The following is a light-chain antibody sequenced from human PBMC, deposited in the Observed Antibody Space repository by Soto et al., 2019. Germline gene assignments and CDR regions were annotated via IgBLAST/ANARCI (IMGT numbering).Light chain of an antibody. CDR1: QSSNS. V-gene: IGKV3-20*01. CDR2: GVS. Sequence: EIVLSQSPGTLSLSPGGRATLSCRTSQSSNSLAWYQHKPGQAPRLLIYGVSSRPTDIPDRFSGSGSGTDFTLTISRLEPEDVAVYYCQQYGPSRAFTFGPGTKVDIK. J-gene: IGKJ3*01. CDR3: QQYGPSRAFT.